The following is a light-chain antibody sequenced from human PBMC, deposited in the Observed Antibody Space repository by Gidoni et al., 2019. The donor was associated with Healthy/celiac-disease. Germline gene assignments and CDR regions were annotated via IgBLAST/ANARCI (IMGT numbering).Light chain of an antibody. CDR1: QSISSC. Sequence: DIQVTQSPSTLSSSVGDRVTITCRARQSISSCLAWYQQKPGKAPNLLIYKASSLESGVPSRFSGSGSWTEFTLTISSLQPDDFATYYCQQYNSYLYTFGQGTKLEIK. CDR2: KAS. CDR3: QQYNSYLYT. J-gene: IGKJ2*01. V-gene: IGKV1-5*03.